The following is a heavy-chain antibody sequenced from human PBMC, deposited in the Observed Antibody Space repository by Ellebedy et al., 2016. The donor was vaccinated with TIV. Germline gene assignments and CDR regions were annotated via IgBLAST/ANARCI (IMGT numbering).Heavy chain of an antibody. CDR3: AGAVAALLDY. J-gene: IGHJ4*02. V-gene: IGHV3-30*03. D-gene: IGHD2-15*01. Sequence: PGGSLRLSCAASGFTFSSYGMHWVRQAPGKGLEWVAVISYEGSKKYYADSVKGRFTISRDNSKNTLYLQMNSLRAEDTAVYFCAGAVAALLDYWGLGTLVTVSS. CDR1: GFTFSSYG. CDR2: ISYEGSKK.